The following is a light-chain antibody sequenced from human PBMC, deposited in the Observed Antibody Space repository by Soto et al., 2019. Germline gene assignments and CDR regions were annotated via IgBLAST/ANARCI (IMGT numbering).Light chain of an antibody. CDR1: QSLVYFDGDTY. CDR3: MQGAYWPIT. J-gene: IGKJ5*01. V-gene: IGKV2-30*01. CDR2: KVS. Sequence: DVVMTQSPLSLPVILGQPASISCRSSQSLVYFDGDTYLNWFQQRPGLSRRRLIYKVSNRDSGVPDRFSGSGSGADFTWEIRRVEAEDVVIYYCMQGAYWPITIGHGTRLEIK.